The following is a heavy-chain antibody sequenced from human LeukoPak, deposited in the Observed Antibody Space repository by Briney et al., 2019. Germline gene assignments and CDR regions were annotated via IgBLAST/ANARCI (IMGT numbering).Heavy chain of an antibody. J-gene: IGHJ4*02. CDR3: ASPGLGATPGGSDFDY. CDR1: GFTFSSYS. D-gene: IGHD1-26*01. CDR2: ISSSSSYI. V-gene: IGHV3-21*01. Sequence: GGSLRLSCAASGFTFSSYSMNWVRQAPGKGLEWVSSISSSSSYIYYADSVKGRFTISRDNSKNTLYLQMNSLRAEDTAVYYCASPGLGATPGGSDFDYWGQGTLVTVSS.